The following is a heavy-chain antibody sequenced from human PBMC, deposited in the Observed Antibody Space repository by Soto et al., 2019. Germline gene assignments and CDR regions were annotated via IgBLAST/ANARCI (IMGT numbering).Heavy chain of an antibody. D-gene: IGHD3-10*01. J-gene: IGHJ4*02. Sequence: QPGKGLEWIGYIYYSGSTYYNPSLKSRVTISVDTSKNQFSLKLSSVTAADTAVYYCARVSLTMAPYYLDYWAQGTLVTVSS. V-gene: IGHV4-31*02. CDR2: IYYSGST. CDR3: ARVSLTMAPYYLDY.